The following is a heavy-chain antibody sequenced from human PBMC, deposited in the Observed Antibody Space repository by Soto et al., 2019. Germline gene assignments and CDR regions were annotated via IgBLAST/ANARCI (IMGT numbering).Heavy chain of an antibody. Sequence: QVQLVQSGAEVKKPGSSVKVSCKASGGTFSSYTISWVRQAPGQGLEWMGRIIPILGIANYAQKFQGRVTITADKSTSTAYMELSSLRSEDTAVYYCARYRIVGATLSDYWGQGTLVTVSS. J-gene: IGHJ4*02. D-gene: IGHD1-26*01. V-gene: IGHV1-69*02. CDR3: ARYRIVGATLSDY. CDR1: GGTFSSYT. CDR2: IIPILGIA.